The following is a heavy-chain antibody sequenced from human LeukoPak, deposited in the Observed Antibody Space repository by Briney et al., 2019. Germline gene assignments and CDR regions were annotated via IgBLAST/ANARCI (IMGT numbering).Heavy chain of an antibody. CDR1: GFTFSSYR. CDR2: ISSSSSYI. Sequence: GGPLSPSCEASGFTFSSYRITWVRQAPGKGLEWVSSISSSSSYIYYADSVKGRFTISRDNAKNSLYLQMNSLRAEDTAVYYCAAYGGNSERHGWGQGTLVTVSS. D-gene: IGHD4-23*01. CDR3: AAYGGNSERHG. V-gene: IGHV3-21*01. J-gene: IGHJ4*02.